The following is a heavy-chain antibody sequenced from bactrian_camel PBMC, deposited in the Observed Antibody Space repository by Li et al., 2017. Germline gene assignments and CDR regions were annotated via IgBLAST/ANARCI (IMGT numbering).Heavy chain of an antibody. Sequence: VQLVESGGGSVQAGGSLRLSCVISGYTYSCMCMGWFRQAPGKERDEVAAICTDGHTYYTDSVKGRFTISQDNYNDKDDVNTVYLQMNSLKPEDTAMYSCAADYYCYRKDSSPKDFGYWGQGTQVTVS. V-gene: IGHV3S53*01. CDR1: GYTYSCMC. CDR2: ICTDGHT. D-gene: IGHD3*01. J-gene: IGHJ6*01. CDR3: AADYYCYRKDSSPKDFGY.